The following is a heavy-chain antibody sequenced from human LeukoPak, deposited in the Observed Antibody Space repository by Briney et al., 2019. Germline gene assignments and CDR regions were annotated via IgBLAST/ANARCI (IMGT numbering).Heavy chain of an antibody. V-gene: IGHV1-69*01. CDR1: GGTFSSYA. D-gene: IGHD3-9*01. CDR2: IIPIFGTA. Sequence: SVKVSCKASGGTFSSYAISWVQQAPGQGLEWMGGIIPIFGTANYAQKFQGRVTITADESTSTAYMELSSLRSEDTAVYYCATPYDIHDAFDIWGQGTMVTVSS. CDR3: ATPYDIHDAFDI. J-gene: IGHJ3*02.